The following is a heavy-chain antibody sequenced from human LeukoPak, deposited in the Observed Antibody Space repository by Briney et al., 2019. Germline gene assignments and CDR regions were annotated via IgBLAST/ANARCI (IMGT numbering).Heavy chain of an antibody. CDR2: IYSGGSS. D-gene: IGHD1-26*01. CDR1: GFTVSSNY. CDR3: ARSTHSGSYNDY. V-gene: IGHV3-66*01. Sequence: GGSLRLSCAASGFTVSSNYMSWVRQAPGKGLEWVSVIYSGGSSYYADSVKGRFSTSRDNSKNMMFVEMNSLRAEDTAVYYCARSTHSGSYNDYWGQGTLVTVPS. J-gene: IGHJ4*02.